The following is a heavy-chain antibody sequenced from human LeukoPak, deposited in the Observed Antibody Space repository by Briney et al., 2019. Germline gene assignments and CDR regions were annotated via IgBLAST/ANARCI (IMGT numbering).Heavy chain of an antibody. D-gene: IGHD5-12*01. CDR2: ISYDGSNK. CDR1: GFTFSSYG. CDR3: AREPIVATYFDY. V-gene: IGHV3-30*03. Sequence: GRSLRLSCAASGFTFSSYGMHWVRQAPGKGLEWVAVISYDGSNKYYADSVKGRFTISRDNSKNTLYLQMNSLRAEDTAVYYCAREPIVATYFDYWGQGTLVTVSS. J-gene: IGHJ4*02.